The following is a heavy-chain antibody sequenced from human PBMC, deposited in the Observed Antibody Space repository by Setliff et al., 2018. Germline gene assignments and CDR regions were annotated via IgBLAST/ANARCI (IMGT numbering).Heavy chain of an antibody. CDR3: ARDPVPPWLPLDY. CDR2: ITTSGGST. J-gene: IGHJ4*02. Sequence: GSLRLSCAASGFTFSNYAMSWVRQTPGKGLEWVSAITTSGGSTYYADSVKGRFTISRDNSKSTLYLQMNSLRAEDTAVYYCARDPVPPWLPLDYWGQGTLVTVSS. CDR1: GFTFSNYA. V-gene: IGHV3-23*01. D-gene: IGHD5-12*01.